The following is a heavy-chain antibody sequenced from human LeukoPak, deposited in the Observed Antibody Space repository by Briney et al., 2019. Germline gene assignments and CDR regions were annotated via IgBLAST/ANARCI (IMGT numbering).Heavy chain of an antibody. J-gene: IGHJ3*02. CDR2: ISGSSNYI. CDR1: GFTFSDYT. Sequence: GGSLRLSCAASGFTFSDYTMNWVRLAPGKGLEWVSSISGSSNYIYYADSVKGRFTISRGNAKNTLYLQMNSLRAEDTAVYYCARKGDAFDIWGQGTMVTVSS. V-gene: IGHV3-21*01. CDR3: ARKGDAFDI.